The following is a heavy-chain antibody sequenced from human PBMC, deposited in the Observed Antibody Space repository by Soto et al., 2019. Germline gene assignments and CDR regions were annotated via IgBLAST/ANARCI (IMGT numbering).Heavy chain of an antibody. CDR1: GFTNNRFG. V-gene: IGHV3-30*03. CDR2: ISSDGRNE. CDR3: ASVADY. J-gene: IGHJ4*02. Sequence: QVRLVESGGGVVEPGRSLRLSCVASGFTNNRFGMEWVRQAPGKGLEWVALISSDGRNEYYSDSVKGRFTISRDMSKNTVYLQMNSLRVEDTAVYYCASVADYWGQGTLVTVSS. D-gene: IGHD2-21*01.